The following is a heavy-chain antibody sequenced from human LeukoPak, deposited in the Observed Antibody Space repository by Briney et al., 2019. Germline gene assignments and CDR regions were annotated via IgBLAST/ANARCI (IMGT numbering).Heavy chain of an antibody. D-gene: IGHD3-10*01. Sequence: SETLSLTCTVSGGSISSYYWSWIRRPPGKGLEWIGYIYYSGSTNYNPSLKSRVTISVDTSKNQFSLKLSSVTAADTAVYYCAREDRGVFDYWGQGTLVTVSS. V-gene: IGHV4-59*01. J-gene: IGHJ4*02. CDR3: AREDRGVFDY. CDR1: GGSISSYY. CDR2: IYYSGST.